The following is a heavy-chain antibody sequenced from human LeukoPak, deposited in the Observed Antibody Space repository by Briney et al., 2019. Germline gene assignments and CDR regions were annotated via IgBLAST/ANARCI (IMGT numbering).Heavy chain of an antibody. Sequence: PGVSLRLSCAASGFTFSSYSMNWVRQAPGKGLEWVSSISSSSSYIYYADSVKGRFTISRDNAKNSLYLQMNSLRAEDTAVYYCARDCSGGSCYPYWGQGTLVTVSS. V-gene: IGHV3-21*01. D-gene: IGHD2-15*01. CDR1: GFTFSSYS. CDR3: ARDCSGGSCYPY. CDR2: ISSSSSYI. J-gene: IGHJ4*02.